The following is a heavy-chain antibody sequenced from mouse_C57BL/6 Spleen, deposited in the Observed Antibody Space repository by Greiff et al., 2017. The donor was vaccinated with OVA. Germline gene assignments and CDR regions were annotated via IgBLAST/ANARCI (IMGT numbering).Heavy chain of an antibody. Sequence: VQLQQSGPGLVAPSQSLSITCTVSGFSLTSYGVHWVRQPPGKGLEWLVVIWSDGSTTYNSALKSRLSISKDNSKSQVFLKMNSLQTDDTAMYYCARHPYYSNSGAMDYWGQGTSVTVSS. J-gene: IGHJ4*01. CDR3: ARHPYYSNSGAMDY. CDR1: GFSLTSYG. D-gene: IGHD2-5*01. CDR2: IWSDGST. V-gene: IGHV2-6-1*01.